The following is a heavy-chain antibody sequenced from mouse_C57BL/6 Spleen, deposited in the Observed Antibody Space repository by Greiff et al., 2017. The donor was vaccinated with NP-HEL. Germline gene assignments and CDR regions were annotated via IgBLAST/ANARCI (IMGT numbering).Heavy chain of an antibody. CDR2: IWTGGGT. CDR3: ARAITTVVATMDY. D-gene: IGHD1-1*01. V-gene: IGHV2-9-1*01. CDR1: GFSLTSYA. Sequence: VMLVESGPGLVAPSQSLSITCTVSGFSLTSYAISWVRQPPGKGLEWLGVIWTGGGTNYNSALKSRLSISKDNSKSQVFLKMNSLQTDDTARYYCARAITTVVATMDYWGQGTSVTVSS. J-gene: IGHJ4*01.